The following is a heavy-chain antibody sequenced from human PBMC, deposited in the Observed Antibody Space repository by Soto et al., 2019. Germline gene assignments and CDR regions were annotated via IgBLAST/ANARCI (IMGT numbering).Heavy chain of an antibody. CDR1: GFTFSSDN. V-gene: IGHV3-21*01. Sequence: EVQLVESGGGLVKPGGSLRLSCAASGFTFSSDNMNWVRQAPGKGLEWVSSISSSSSYMYYADSVKGRFTISRDNAKNSLYLQMNSLRAEDTAVYYCARAVDTAVGYYFDYWGRGTLVTVSS. CDR2: ISSSSSYM. J-gene: IGHJ4*02. CDR3: ARAVDTAVGYYFDY. D-gene: IGHD5-18*01.